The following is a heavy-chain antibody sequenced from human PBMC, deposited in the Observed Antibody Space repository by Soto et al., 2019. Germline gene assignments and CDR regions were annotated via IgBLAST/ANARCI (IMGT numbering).Heavy chain of an antibody. Sequence: SVKVSCKASGGTFSSYAISWVRQAPGQGLEWMGGIIPIFGTANYAQKFQGRVTITADESTSTAYMEPSSLRSEDTAVYYCAREGKYYDIVTGPEYYFDYWGQGTLVTVPS. V-gene: IGHV1-69*13. J-gene: IGHJ4*02. CDR3: AREGKYYDIVTGPEYYFDY. CDR1: GGTFSSYA. CDR2: IIPIFGTA. D-gene: IGHD3-9*01.